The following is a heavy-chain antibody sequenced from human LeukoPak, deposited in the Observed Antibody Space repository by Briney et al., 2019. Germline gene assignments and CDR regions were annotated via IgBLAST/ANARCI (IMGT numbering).Heavy chain of an antibody. CDR2: INPNSGGT. D-gene: IGHD2-15*01. J-gene: IGHJ4*02. CDR3: ARDHAFYCSGGSCYPY. V-gene: IGHV1-2*02. CDR1: GYTFTGYY. Sequence: GASVKVSCKASGYTFTGYYMHWVRQAPGQGLEWMGWINPNSGGTNYAQKFQGRVTMTRDTSISTAYMELSRLRSDDTAVYYCARDHAFYCSGGSCYPYWGQGTLVTVSS.